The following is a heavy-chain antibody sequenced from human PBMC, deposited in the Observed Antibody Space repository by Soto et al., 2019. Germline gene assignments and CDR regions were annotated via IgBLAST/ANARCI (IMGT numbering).Heavy chain of an antibody. CDR3: ARPNSYPAYSGYDSPYYYYYYGMDV. D-gene: IGHD5-12*01. J-gene: IGHJ6*02. CDR1: GGTFSSYA. CDR2: IIPIFGTA. V-gene: IGHV1-69*13. Sequence: GASVKVSCKASGGTFSSYAISWVRQAPGHGLEWMGGIIPIFGTANYAQKFQGRVTITADESTSTAYMELSSLRSEDTAVYYCARPNSYPAYSGYDSPYYYYYYGMDVWGQGTTVTVSS.